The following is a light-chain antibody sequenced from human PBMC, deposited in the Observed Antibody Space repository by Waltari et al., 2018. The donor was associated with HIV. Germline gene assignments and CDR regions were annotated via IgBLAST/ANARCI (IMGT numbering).Light chain of an antibody. CDR1: SSDVGRFKY. CDR2: DIT. J-gene: IGLJ3*02. V-gene: IGLV2-8*01. Sequence: QSALTQPPSASGSPGQSVTIPCTRTSSDVGRFKYDSWYQQHPGKARKLMIYDITKWPSGVPDRFSGSKSGNTASLTVFGLQAEEEADYYCSSYGGGNTVLFGGGTRLTVL. CDR3: SSYGGGNTVL.